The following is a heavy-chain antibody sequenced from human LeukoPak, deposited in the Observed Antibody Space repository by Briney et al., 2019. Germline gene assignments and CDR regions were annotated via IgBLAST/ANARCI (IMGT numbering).Heavy chain of an antibody. D-gene: IGHD3-3*01. Sequence: GASVKVSCKVSGYTLTELSMHWVRQAPGKGLEWMGGFDPEDGETIYAQKFQGRVTMTEDTSTDTAYMELSSLRSEDTAVYYCATDRQYYDFWSGNRIKKDAFDIWGQGTMVTVSS. CDR3: ATDRQYYDFWSGNRIKKDAFDI. V-gene: IGHV1-24*01. CDR2: FDPEDGET. CDR1: GYTLTELS. J-gene: IGHJ3*02.